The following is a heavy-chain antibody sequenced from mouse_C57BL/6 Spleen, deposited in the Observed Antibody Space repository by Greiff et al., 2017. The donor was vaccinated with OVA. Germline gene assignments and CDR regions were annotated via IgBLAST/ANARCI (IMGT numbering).Heavy chain of an antibody. J-gene: IGHJ3*01. CDR3: ARGDYYGSSGFAWFAY. Sequence: EVKLMESGGGLVKPGGSLKLSCAASGFTFSDYGMHWVRQAPEKGLEWVAYISSGSSTIYYADTVKGRFTISRDNAKNTLFLQMTSLRSEDTAMYYCARGDYYGSSGFAWFAYWGQGTLVTVSA. D-gene: IGHD1-1*01. V-gene: IGHV5-17*01. CDR1: GFTFSDYG. CDR2: ISSGSSTI.